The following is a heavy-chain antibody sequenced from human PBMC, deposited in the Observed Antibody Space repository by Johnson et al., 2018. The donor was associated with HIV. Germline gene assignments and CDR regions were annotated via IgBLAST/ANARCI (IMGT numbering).Heavy chain of an antibody. Sequence: QVQLVESGGGLVQPGGSLRLSCAASGFTFSNYAMHWVRQAPGTGLEYVSAISSDGGSTYYADSVKGHFTSSRDNSKNTLFLQMNSLRAEDTAVYYCAKCRDYDSGGCSNAFDIWGQGTMVTVSS. CDR1: GFTFSNYA. CDR3: AKCRDYDSGGCSNAFDI. D-gene: IGHD3-22*01. V-gene: IGHV3-64*04. CDR2: ISSDGGST. J-gene: IGHJ3*02.